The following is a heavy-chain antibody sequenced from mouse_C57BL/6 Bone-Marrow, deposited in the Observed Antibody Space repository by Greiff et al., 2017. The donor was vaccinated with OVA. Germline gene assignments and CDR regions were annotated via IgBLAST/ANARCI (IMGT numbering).Heavy chain of an antibody. CDR3: ARGGLRLFAY. CDR2: IYPGSGNT. V-gene: IGHV1-76*01. CDR1: GYTFTDYY. Sequence: VKLMESGAELVRPGASVKLSCKASGYTFTDYYINWVKQRPGQGLEWIARIYPGSGNTYYNEKFKGKATLTAEKSSSTAYMQLSSLTSEDSAVYFCARGGLRLFAYWGQGTLVTVSA. D-gene: IGHD2-4*01. J-gene: IGHJ3*01.